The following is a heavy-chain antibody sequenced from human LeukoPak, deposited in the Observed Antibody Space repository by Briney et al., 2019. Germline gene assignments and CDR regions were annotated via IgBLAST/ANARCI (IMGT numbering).Heavy chain of an antibody. CDR1: GFTFTSSA. D-gene: IGHD6-13*01. CDR2: IVVGSGNT. CDR3: AAQSIAAAGMDY. J-gene: IGHJ4*02. V-gene: IGHV1-58*02. Sequence: SVKVSCKASGFTFTSSAMQWVRQARGQHLEWIGWIVVGSGNTNYAQKLQERVTITRDMSTSTAYMELSSLRSEDTAVYYCAAQSIAAAGMDYWGQGTLVTVSS.